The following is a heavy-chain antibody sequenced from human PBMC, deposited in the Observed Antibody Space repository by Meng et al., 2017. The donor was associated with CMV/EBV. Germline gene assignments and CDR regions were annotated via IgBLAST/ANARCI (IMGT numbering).Heavy chain of an antibody. J-gene: IGHJ3*02. CDR1: GGSFIGYY. V-gene: IGHV4-34*01. Sequence: SETLSLTCAVYGGSFIGYYWSWIRQLPGKGREWIGEINHSGSTNYNPSLKSRVTISVDTSKNQFSLKLSSVTAAETAVYYCARGRGWRAVYYYRGGSAPGDAVDIWGQGTMVTVSS. D-gene: IGHD3-10*01. CDR3: ARGRGWRAVYYYRGGSAPGDAVDI. CDR2: INHSGST.